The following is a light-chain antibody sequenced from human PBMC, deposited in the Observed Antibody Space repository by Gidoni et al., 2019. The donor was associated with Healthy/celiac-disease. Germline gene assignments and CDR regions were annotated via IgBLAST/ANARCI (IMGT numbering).Light chain of an antibody. CDR3: QQYYSTLPT. J-gene: IGKJ5*01. CDR1: QSVLYSSNNKNY. V-gene: IGKV4-1*01. CDR2: WAS. Sequence: DIVMTQSPDSLAVSLGERATINCKSSQSVLYSSNNKNYLAWYQQKPGQPPKLLIYWASTRESGVPDRFSGSGSGTDFTLTISSLQAEDVVVYYCQQYYSTLPTFGQGTRLEIK.